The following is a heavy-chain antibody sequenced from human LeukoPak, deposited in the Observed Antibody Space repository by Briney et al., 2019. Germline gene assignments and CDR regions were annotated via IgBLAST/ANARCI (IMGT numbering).Heavy chain of an antibody. Sequence: PSETLSLTCTVSGGSISSSSDYWGWIRQAPGKGLEWIGSIYYHENTYYNSSLKSRVTISVDTSKNQFSLKLNSVTAADAAVYFCARRAYSAAYWKHFDYWGQGTLVTVSS. J-gene: IGHJ4*02. CDR3: ARRAYSAAYWKHFDY. CDR2: IYYHENT. V-gene: IGHV4-39*01. CDR1: GGSISSSSDY. D-gene: IGHD1-1*01.